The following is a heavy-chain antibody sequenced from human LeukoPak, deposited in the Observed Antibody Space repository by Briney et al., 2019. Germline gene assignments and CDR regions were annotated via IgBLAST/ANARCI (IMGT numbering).Heavy chain of an antibody. CDR1: GFTFNTYS. CDR2: IYYSGST. Sequence: GSLRLSCAASGFTFNTYSMNWIRQPPGKGLEWIGSIYYSGSTYYNPSLKSRVTISVDTSKNQFSLKLSSVTAADTAVYYCARRRPAAGTGNWFDPWGQGTLVTVSS. CDR3: ARRRPAAGTGNWFDP. D-gene: IGHD6-13*01. J-gene: IGHJ5*02. V-gene: IGHV4-38-2*01.